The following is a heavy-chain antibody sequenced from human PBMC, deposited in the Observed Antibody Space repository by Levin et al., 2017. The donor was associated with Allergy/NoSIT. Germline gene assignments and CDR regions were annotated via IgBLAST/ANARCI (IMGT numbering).Heavy chain of an antibody. Sequence: SETLSLTCSYYGGSYGGSFSGYYWSWIRQSPGKGLEWIGEVEHGGNTKYNPSLKSRVTISVDTSKNRFSLKLSSVTAEDTAVYYCARSDCSSTSCFFRYYYYMDVWGEGTTVTVSS. CDR3: ARSDCSSTSCFFRYYYYMDV. CDR1: GGSYGGSFSGYY. D-gene: IGHD2-2*01. V-gene: IGHV4-34*01. J-gene: IGHJ6*03. CDR2: VEHGGNT.